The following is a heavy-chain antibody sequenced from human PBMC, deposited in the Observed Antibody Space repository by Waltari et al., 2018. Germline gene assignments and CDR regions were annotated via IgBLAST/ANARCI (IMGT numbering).Heavy chain of an antibody. D-gene: IGHD1-26*01. CDR3: ARALRATDFDY. Sequence: EVQLLESGGGLVQPGGSLRLSCAASGFTFSSYAMSWVRQAPGKGLEWVSVIYSGGSTYYADSVKGRFTISRDNSKNTLYLQMNSLRSEDTAVYYCARALRATDFDYWGQGTLVTVSS. CDR1: GFTFSSYA. J-gene: IGHJ4*02. V-gene: IGHV3-23*03. CDR2: IYSGGST.